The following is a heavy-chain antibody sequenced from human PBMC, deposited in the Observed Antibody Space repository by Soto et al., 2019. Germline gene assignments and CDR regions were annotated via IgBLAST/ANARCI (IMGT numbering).Heavy chain of an antibody. D-gene: IGHD6-13*01. CDR2: ISSEGDST. CDR1: GFTFSNYA. V-gene: IGHV3-64D*06. Sequence: GSLSLSCSASGFTFSNYAMHWVRQAPGKGLEYVSAISSEGDSTYYSDPVKGRFTISRDDPKNMLYLEMSSLRADDTAVYFCVKSAGSQRIAPVASIDYWGQGTLVTVAA. CDR3: VKSAGSQRIAPVASIDY. J-gene: IGHJ4*02.